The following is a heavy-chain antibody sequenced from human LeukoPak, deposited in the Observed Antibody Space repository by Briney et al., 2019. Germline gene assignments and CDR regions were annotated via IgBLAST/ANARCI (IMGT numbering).Heavy chain of an antibody. V-gene: IGHV3-7*01. CDR1: GFTFSTYW. CDR3: ARDVGGSGSYPYYYYYYMDV. CDR2: IKQDGSEK. Sequence: GGSLRLSCAVSGFTFSTYWMSWVRQAPGKGLEWVANIKQDGSEKYYVDSVKARFTVSRDNAKNSLYLQMNSLRAEDTAVYYCARDVGGSGSYPYYYYYYMDVWGKGTTVTVSS. D-gene: IGHD3-10*01. J-gene: IGHJ6*03.